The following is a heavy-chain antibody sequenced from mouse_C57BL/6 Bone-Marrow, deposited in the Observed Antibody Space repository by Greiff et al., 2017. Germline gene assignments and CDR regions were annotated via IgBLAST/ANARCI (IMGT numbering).Heavy chain of an antibody. D-gene: IGHD2-4*01. CDR2: INPNNGGT. CDR1: GYTFTDYY. CDR3: ARGRLRQGDY. Sequence: VQLQQSGPELVKPGASVKISCKASGYTFTDYYMNWVKQSHGKSLEWIGDINPNNGGTSYNQKFKGKATLTVDKSSSTAYMELRSLTSEDSAVYYCARGRLRQGDYWGQGTTLTVSS. V-gene: IGHV1-26*01. J-gene: IGHJ2*01.